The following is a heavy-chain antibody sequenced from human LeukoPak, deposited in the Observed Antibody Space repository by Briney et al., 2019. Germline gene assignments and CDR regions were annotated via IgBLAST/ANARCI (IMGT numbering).Heavy chain of an antibody. J-gene: IGHJ4*02. CDR3: ARGPLYGSGSYYSYYFDY. V-gene: IGHV1-2*02. Sequence: ASVKVSCKASGYTFTGYYMHWVRQAPGRGLEWMGWINPNSGGTNYAQKFQGRVTMTRDTSISTAYMELSRLRSDDTAVYYCARGPLYGSGSYYSYYFDYWGQGTLVTVSS. CDR2: INPNSGGT. D-gene: IGHD3-10*01. CDR1: GYTFTGYY.